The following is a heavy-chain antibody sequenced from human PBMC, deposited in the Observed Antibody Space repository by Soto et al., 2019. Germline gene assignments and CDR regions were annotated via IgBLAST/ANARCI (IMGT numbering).Heavy chain of an antibody. V-gene: IGHV1-69*08. CDR1: GGTFISYT. Sequence: QVQLVQSGAEVKKPGSSVKVSCKASGGTFISYTISWVRQALGQGLEWMGRIIPILGIANYAQKFQGRVTITADKSTSTAYMELSSLRSEDTAVYYCAREPYCSGGSCYYYYGMDVWGQGTTVTVSS. J-gene: IGHJ6*02. CDR2: IIPILGIA. D-gene: IGHD2-15*01. CDR3: AREPYCSGGSCYYYYGMDV.